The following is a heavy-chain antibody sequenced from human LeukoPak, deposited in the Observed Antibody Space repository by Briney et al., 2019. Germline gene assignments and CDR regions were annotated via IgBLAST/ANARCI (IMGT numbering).Heavy chain of an antibody. Sequence: SETLSLTCAVYGGSFSGYYWSWIRQPPGKGLEWIEEINHSGSTNYNPSLKSRVTISVDTSKNQFSLKLSSVTAADTAVYYCARDWWELTDWGQGTLVTVSS. CDR1: GGSFSGYY. CDR3: ARDWWELTD. D-gene: IGHD2-15*01. J-gene: IGHJ4*02. V-gene: IGHV4-34*01. CDR2: INHSGST.